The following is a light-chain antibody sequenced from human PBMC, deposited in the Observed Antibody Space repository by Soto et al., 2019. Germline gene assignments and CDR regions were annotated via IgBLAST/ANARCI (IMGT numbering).Light chain of an antibody. Sequence: QSALTQPPSASGTPGQRVTISCSGSGSNIGSNTVNWYQQLPGTAPKVVIHSNDQRPSRVPDRFSASKSGTSASLAISGLQSEDEADYYCEAWDDSLSGPVFGGGTKLTVL. CDR3: EAWDDSLSGPV. CDR1: GSNIGSNT. CDR2: SND. V-gene: IGLV1-44*01. J-gene: IGLJ2*01.